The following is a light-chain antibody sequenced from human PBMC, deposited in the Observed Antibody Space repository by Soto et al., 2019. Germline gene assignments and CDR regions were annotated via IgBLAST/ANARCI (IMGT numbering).Light chain of an antibody. CDR1: SGHSSYA. Sequence: QPVLTQSPSASASLGASVKLTCTLSSGHSSYAIAWHQQQPEKGPQYLMNLNSDGSHSKGDGIPDRFSGSSSGAERYLTISGLQSEDEADYYCQTWGTGIQVFGGGTKLTVL. V-gene: IGLV4-69*01. CDR3: QTWGTGIQV. CDR2: LNSDGSH. J-gene: IGLJ3*02.